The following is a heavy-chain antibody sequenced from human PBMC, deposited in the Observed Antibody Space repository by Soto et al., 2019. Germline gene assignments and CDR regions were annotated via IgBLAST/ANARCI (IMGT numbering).Heavy chain of an antibody. D-gene: IGHD3-22*01. CDR1: GFTFSWYN. V-gene: IGHV3-21*01. CDR2: ISSSSTYI. J-gene: IGHJ4*02. Sequence: GGSLRLSCAASGFTFSWYNMNWVRQAPGKGLEWVSSISSSSTYIYYADSVKGRFAISRDNAKNSLYLQMNSLRAEDTAVYYCATYYFDSLDYWGQGTLVTVSS. CDR3: ATYYFDSLDY.